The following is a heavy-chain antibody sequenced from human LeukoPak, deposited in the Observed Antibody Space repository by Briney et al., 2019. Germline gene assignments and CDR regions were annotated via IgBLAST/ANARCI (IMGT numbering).Heavy chain of an antibody. CDR2: ISSSGSTI. CDR3: ARDPRDFWSGYWDY. V-gene: IGHV3-11*04. D-gene: IGHD3-3*01. J-gene: IGHJ4*02. Sequence: GGSLRLSCAASGFTFSDYYMSWMRQAPGKGLEWVSYISSSGSTIYYADSVKGRFTISRDNAKNSLYLQMNSLRAEDTAVYYCARDPRDFWSGYWDYWGQGTLVTVSS. CDR1: GFTFSDYY.